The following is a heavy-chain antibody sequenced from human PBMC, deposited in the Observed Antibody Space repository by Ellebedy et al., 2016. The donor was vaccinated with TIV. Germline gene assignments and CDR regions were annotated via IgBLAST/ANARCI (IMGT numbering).Heavy chain of an antibody. Sequence: PGGSLRLSCVASGFSFSNYHMQWVRQAPGKGLEWVALISYDGTKTYYGDSVKGRLTISRDNSKNTVYLQMSSLRADDTAVYFCARETLRREGGYVYHGMDVWGQGTTVAVSS. J-gene: IGHJ6*02. CDR1: GFSFSNYH. V-gene: IGHV3-30*03. D-gene: IGHD2-15*01. CDR3: ARETLRREGGYVYHGMDV. CDR2: ISYDGTKT.